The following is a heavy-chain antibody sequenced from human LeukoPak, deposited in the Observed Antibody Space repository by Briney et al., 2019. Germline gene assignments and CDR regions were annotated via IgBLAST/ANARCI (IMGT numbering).Heavy chain of an antibody. V-gene: IGHV4-39*01. Sequence: PSETLSLTCTVSGGSISSSSYYWGWIRQPLGKGLEWIGSIYYSGSTYYNPSLKSRVTISVDTSKNQFSLKLSSVTAADTSVYYCARQPSSGWLYNWFDPWGQGTLVTVSS. CDR1: GGSISSSSYY. CDR2: IYYSGST. CDR3: ARQPSSGWLYNWFDP. J-gene: IGHJ5*02. D-gene: IGHD6-19*01.